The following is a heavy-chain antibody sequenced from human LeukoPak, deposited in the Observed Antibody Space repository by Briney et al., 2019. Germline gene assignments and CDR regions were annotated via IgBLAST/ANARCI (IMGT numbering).Heavy chain of an antibody. J-gene: IGHJ5*02. Sequence: PSETLSLTCTVSGGSISSGGYYWSWIRQHPGKGLEWIGYIYYSGSTYYNSSLKSRVTISVDTSKNQFSLKLSSVTAADTAVYYCARVPIVVVPAAIWWDWFDPWGQGTLVTVSS. V-gene: IGHV4-31*03. D-gene: IGHD2-2*02. CDR2: IYYSGST. CDR3: ARVPIVVVPAAIWWDWFDP. CDR1: GGSISSGGYY.